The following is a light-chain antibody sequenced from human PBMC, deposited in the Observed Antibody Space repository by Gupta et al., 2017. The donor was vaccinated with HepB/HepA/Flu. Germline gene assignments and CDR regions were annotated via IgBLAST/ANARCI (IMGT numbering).Light chain of an antibody. CDR2: DDN. CDR1: SSNIGAPYD. Sequence: QPVLAQPPSVSGAPGQRVLISCTGSSSNIGAPYDVHWYQQLPGLVPKLLVYDDNKRPSGVPDRFSGSKSGTSASLAITGLQAEDEADYYCQSYDKSLRGRVFGGGTKLTVL. CDR3: QSYDKSLRGRV. V-gene: IGLV1-40*01. J-gene: IGLJ3*02.